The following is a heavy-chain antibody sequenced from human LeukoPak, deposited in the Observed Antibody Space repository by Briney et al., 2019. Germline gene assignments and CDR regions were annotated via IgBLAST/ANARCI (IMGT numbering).Heavy chain of an antibody. CDR2: INPNSGGT. D-gene: IGHD6-19*01. CDR3: ARDSNSSGWNGFDP. Sequence: ASVKVSCKASGYTFTRYYMHWVRQAPGQGLEWMGWINPNSGGTNYAQKFQGRVTMTRDTSISTAYMELSRLRSDDTAVYYCARDSNSSGWNGFDPWGQGTLVTVSS. V-gene: IGHV1-2*02. CDR1: GYTFTRYY. J-gene: IGHJ5*02.